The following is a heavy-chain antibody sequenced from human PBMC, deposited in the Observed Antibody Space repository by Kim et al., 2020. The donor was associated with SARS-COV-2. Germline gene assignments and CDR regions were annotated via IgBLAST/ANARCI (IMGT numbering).Heavy chain of an antibody. D-gene: IGHD2-8*01. J-gene: IGHJ1*01. V-gene: IGHV3-74*01. CDR3: ATSLGLPNGCY. CDR1: GFTFSSHW. CDR2: ISSDGSTT. Sequence: WGSLRLSCAASGFTFSSHWLHWVRQAPGKGLVWVSRISSDGSTTGYADSVKGRFVTSRDIAKNTLFLQMSSPRAEDTAAYYCATSLGLPNGCYWGQGTL.